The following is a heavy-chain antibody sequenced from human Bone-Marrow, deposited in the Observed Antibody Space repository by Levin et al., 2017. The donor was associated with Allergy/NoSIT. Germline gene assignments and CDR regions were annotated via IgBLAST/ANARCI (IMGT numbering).Heavy chain of an antibody. D-gene: IGHD1-1*01. V-gene: IGHV5-51*01. J-gene: IGHJ5*02. CDR2: IYIADSDT. CDR3: AKTSVDTWLDP. CDR1: GFLFSNQW. Sequence: GGSLRLSCKGSGFLFSNQWIAWVRQQPGKGPEWMGIIYIADSDTRYSPSFQGQVTFSADRSISTAYLEWSSLKASDTAMYYCAKTSVDTWLDPWGQGTQVTVSS.